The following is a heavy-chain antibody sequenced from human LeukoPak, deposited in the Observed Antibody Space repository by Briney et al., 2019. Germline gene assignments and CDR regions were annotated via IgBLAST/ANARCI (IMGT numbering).Heavy chain of an antibody. V-gene: IGHV3-7*01. CDR3: ARLKDDVTKLDY. CDR2: INQGGSRL. CDR1: GFTFGRYW. D-gene: IGHD2-8*01. J-gene: IGHJ4*02. Sequence: GGSPRLSCAGSGFTFGRYWMSWVRQAPGKGLEWVASINQGGSRLHYLDSVTGRFIISRDDAQNSLFLQMTRLRVDDTAVYYCARLKDDVTKLDYWGQGTLVSVSS.